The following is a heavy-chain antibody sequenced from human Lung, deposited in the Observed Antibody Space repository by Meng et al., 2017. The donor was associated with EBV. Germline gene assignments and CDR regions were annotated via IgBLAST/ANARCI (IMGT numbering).Heavy chain of an antibody. Sequence: VRLRQSGPGLVKPSQTPSLTWPTSGDSLSSNSAAWTWIRQSPSRGLEWLGRTYYRSKWYNGYAVSVKSRITINPDTSKNQFSLQLNSVTPEDTAMYYCARSGSSGWIDYWGQGTLVTVSS. CDR1: GDSLSSNSAA. J-gene: IGHJ4*02. V-gene: IGHV6-1*01. CDR3: ARSGSSGWIDY. D-gene: IGHD6-19*01. CDR2: TYYRSKWYN.